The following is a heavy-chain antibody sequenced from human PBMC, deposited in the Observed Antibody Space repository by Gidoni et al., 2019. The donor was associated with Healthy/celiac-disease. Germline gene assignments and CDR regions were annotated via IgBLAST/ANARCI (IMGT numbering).Heavy chain of an antibody. CDR2: ISSSGSTI. CDR3: ARDGDGYNGHFDY. Sequence: EVQLVESGGGLVKPGGSLRLSCAASGFTFSSYSMNWVRQAPGKGLEWVSSISSSGSTIYYADSVKGRFTISRDNAKNSLYLQMNSLRAEDTAVYYCARDGDGYNGHFDYWGQGTLVTVSS. J-gene: IGHJ4*02. CDR1: GFTFSSYS. V-gene: IGHV3-21*01. D-gene: IGHD5-12*01.